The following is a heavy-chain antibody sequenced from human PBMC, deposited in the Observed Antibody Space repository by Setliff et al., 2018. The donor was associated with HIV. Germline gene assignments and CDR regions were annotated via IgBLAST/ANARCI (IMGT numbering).Heavy chain of an antibody. CDR1: GGSTSSSSYY. V-gene: IGHV4-39*07. Sequence: SETLSLTCTVAGGSTSSSSYYWGWIRQPPGMGLEWIASIYHNGNAYYNPSLKSRVTISVDTSKNQFSLKLSSVTAADTAVYYCASVPKERSASYYYYYMDVWGKGTTVTVSS. CDR2: IYHNGNA. D-gene: IGHD2-2*01. CDR3: ASVPKERSASYYYYYMDV. J-gene: IGHJ6*03.